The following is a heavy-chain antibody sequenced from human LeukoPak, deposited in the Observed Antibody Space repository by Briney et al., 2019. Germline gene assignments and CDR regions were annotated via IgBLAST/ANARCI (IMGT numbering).Heavy chain of an antibody. CDR3: ARDGPGRHSSSWHGGAFDI. CDR1: GFTVSSSY. D-gene: IGHD6-13*01. J-gene: IGHJ3*02. V-gene: IGHV3-53*01. Sequence: HPGGSLRLSCAASGFTVSSSYVSWVRQAPGKGLEWVSVIYSGGITYYADSVKGRFTFSRDNSKNTLYLQMNSLRVDDTAVYYCARDGPGRHSSSWHGGAFDIWGQGTMVTVSS. CDR2: IYSGGIT.